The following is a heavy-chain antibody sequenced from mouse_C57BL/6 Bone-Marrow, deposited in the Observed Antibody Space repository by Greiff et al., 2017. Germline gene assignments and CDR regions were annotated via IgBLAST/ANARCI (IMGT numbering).Heavy chain of an antibody. D-gene: IGHD1-1*01. J-gene: IGHJ1*03. V-gene: IGHV5-9*01. CDR3: SRQVTTVLATKYFDV. CDR1: GFTFSSYT. Sequence: EVQRVEPGGGLVKPGGSLKLSCAASGFTFSSYTMSWVRQTPEKRLQWVAAISAGGGNTYYPDSVKGRFTLSRDNDKNILYLQMSSLRSEDSALYYCSRQVTTVLATKYFDVWGTGTTVTVSS. CDR2: ISAGGGNT.